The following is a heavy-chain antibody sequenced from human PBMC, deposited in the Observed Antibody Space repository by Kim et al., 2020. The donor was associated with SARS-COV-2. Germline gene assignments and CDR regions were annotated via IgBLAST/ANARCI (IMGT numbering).Heavy chain of an antibody. CDR2: IWYDGSNK. V-gene: IGHV3-33*01. CDR3: ARGSYYYYYMDV. Sequence: GGSLRLSCAASGFTFSSYGMHWVRQAPGKGLEWVAVIWYDGSNKYYADSVKGRFTISRDNSKNTLYLQMNSLRAEDTAVYYCARGSYYYYYMDVWGKGTTVTVSS. CDR1: GFTFSSYG. J-gene: IGHJ6*03.